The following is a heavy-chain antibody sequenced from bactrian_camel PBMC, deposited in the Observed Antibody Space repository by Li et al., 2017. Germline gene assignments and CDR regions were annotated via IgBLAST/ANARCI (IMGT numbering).Heavy chain of an antibody. CDR1: GYIPSGNC. J-gene: IGHJ4*01. CDR2: IYRWGGGT. Sequence: QVQLVESGGGSVQAGGSLRLSCAASGYIPSGNCMGWFRQAPGKEREGVAVIYRWGGGTLYADSVKGRFTISQDGAENTVSLQMNDLKPEDTATYYCAAERACPNPRRTRVGGVALYTYTGQGTQVTVS. D-gene: IGHD7*01. V-gene: IGHV3-3*01.